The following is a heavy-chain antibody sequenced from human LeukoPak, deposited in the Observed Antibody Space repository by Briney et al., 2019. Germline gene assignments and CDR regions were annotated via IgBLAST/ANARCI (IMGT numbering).Heavy chain of an antibody. J-gene: IGHJ3*02. V-gene: IGHV4-59*08. CDR1: GGSFSGYY. Sequence: SETLSLTCAVDGGSFSGYYWSWIRQPPGKGLEWIGYIYYSGSTYYNPSLKSRVTISVDTSKNQFSLKLSSVTAAYTAVYYCARVGYGVVDAFDIWGQGTMVTVSS. CDR2: IYYSGST. CDR3: ARVGYGVVDAFDI. D-gene: IGHD4-17*01.